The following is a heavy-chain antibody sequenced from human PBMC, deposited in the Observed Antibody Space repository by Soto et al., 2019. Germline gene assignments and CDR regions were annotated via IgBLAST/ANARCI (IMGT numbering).Heavy chain of an antibody. CDR1: GYTFTGYY. V-gene: IGHV1-2*04. D-gene: IGHD3-16*01. Sequence: ASVKVSCKASGYTFTGYYMHWVRQAPGQGLEGMGWINPNSGGTNYAQKFQGWVTMTRDTSISTAYMELSRLRSDDTAMYYFARQGMITRPKYGMDVWGQGTTVTVSS. CDR3: ARQGMITRPKYGMDV. J-gene: IGHJ6*02. CDR2: INPNSGGT.